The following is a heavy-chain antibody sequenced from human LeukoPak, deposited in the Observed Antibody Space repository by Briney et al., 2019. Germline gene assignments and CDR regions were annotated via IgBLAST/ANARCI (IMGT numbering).Heavy chain of an antibody. V-gene: IGHV1-18*01. J-gene: IGHJ6*03. CDR1: GYTFTSYG. D-gene: IGHD2-2*01. Sequence: ASVKVSCKASGYTFTSYGISWVRQAPGQGLEWMGWISAYNGNTNYAQKLQGRVTMTTDTSTSTAYMELGSLRSDDTAVYYCARDGYCSSTSCPLDPYYYYYMDVWGKGTTVTVSS. CDR3: ARDGYCSSTSCPLDPYYYYYMDV. CDR2: ISAYNGNT.